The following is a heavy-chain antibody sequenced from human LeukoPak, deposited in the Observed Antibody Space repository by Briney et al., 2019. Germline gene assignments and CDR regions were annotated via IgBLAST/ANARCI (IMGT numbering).Heavy chain of an antibody. Sequence: GGSLRLSCAASGFTFSSYEMNWVRQAPGKGLERVSYISSSGSTIYYADSVKGRFTISRDNAKNSLYLQMHSLRAEDTAVYYCARFYLSKGNPVVGFDIWGQGTMVTVSS. V-gene: IGHV3-48*03. CDR1: GFTFSSYE. CDR3: ARFYLSKGNPVVGFDI. CDR2: ISSSGSTI. J-gene: IGHJ3*02. D-gene: IGHD2-15*01.